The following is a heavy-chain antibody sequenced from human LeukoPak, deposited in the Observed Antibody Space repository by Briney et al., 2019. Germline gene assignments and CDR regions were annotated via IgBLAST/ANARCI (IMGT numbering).Heavy chain of an antibody. CDR2: IIPIFGTT. V-gene: IGHV1-69*13. CDR1: GGTFNYNG. J-gene: IGHJ2*01. D-gene: IGHD1-14*01. CDR3: ARYRVSAGISYWYFDL. Sequence: SVKVSCRASGGTFNYNGISWVRQAPGQGLEWLRGIIPIFGTTNYPQKFQDRVTIGADESRSTAFMELRSLRYEDTAVYFCARYRVSAGISYWYFDLWGPGTLVTVSS.